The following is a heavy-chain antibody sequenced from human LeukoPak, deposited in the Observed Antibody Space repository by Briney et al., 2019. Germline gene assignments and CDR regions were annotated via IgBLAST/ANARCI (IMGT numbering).Heavy chain of an antibody. Sequence: SETLSLTCTVSGCSISSYYWSWIRQPPGKGLEWIGYIYYSGSTNYNPSLKSRVTISVDTSKNQFSLKLSSVTAADTAVYYCARVRGQIGDYYYYGMDVWGQGTTVTVS. CDR3: ARVRGQIGDYYYYGMDV. V-gene: IGHV4-59*01. J-gene: IGHJ6*02. CDR2: IYYSGST. CDR1: GCSISSYY. D-gene: IGHD3-10*01.